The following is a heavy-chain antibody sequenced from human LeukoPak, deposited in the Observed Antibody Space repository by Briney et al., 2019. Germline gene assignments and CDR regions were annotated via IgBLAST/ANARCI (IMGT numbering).Heavy chain of an antibody. V-gene: IGHV1-69*13. CDR1: GDTFNSSA. CDR3: ARAIMGSTYFDY. Sequence: ASVKVSCKASGDTFNSSAISWVRQAPGQGLEWMGGIIPILGTSNYAQKFQGRVTITADEPTSTAYMELSSLTSEDTAVYYCARAIMGSTYFDYWGQGTLVTVSS. J-gene: IGHJ4*02. D-gene: IGHD1-26*01. CDR2: IIPILGTS.